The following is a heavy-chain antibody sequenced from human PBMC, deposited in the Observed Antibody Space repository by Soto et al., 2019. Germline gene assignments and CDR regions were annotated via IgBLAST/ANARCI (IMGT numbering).Heavy chain of an antibody. CDR1: GFTFSSYS. V-gene: IGHV3-21*01. CDR2: ISSSSSYI. CDR3: ARRDYGDPVIDY. D-gene: IGHD4-17*01. Sequence: GSLRLSCAASGFTFSSYSMNWVRQAPGKGLEWVSSISSSSSYIYYADSVKGRFTISRDNAKNSLYLQMNSLRAEDTAVYYCARRDYGDPVIDYWGQGTLVTVSS. J-gene: IGHJ4*02.